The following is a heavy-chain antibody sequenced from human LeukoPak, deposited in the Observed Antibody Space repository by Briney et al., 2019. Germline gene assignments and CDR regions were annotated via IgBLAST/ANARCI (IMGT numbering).Heavy chain of an antibody. CDR1: GGSFSGYY. D-gene: IGHD6-19*01. CDR3: ARDGDTSGWHIEDY. Sequence: SETLSLTCAVYGGSFSGYYWSWIRQPPGKGLEWIGEINHSGSTNYNPSLKSRVTISVDTSKNQFSPKLSSVTAADTAVYYCARDGDTSGWHIEDYWGQGTLVTVSP. J-gene: IGHJ4*02. CDR2: INHSGST. V-gene: IGHV4-34*01.